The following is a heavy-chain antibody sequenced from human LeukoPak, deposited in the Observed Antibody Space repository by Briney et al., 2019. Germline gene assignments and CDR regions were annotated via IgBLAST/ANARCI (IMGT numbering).Heavy chain of an antibody. Sequence: PGASLRLSCAASGFTFSSYAMSWVRQAPGKGLEWVSAISGSGGSTCYADSVKGRFTISRDNSKNTLYLQMNSLRAEDTAVYYCAKDLDVVGAIGGAFDIWGQGTMVTVSS. CDR3: AKDLDVVGAIGGAFDI. J-gene: IGHJ3*02. CDR2: ISGSGGST. D-gene: IGHD1-26*01. V-gene: IGHV3-23*01. CDR1: GFTFSSYA.